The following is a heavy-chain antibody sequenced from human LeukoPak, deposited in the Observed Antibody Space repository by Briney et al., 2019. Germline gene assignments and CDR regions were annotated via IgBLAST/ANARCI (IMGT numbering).Heavy chain of an antibody. CDR2: ISALNGNA. D-gene: IGHD3-16*01. V-gene: IGHV1-18*01. CDR3: ARDEQYQLMILDF. CDR1: GYTFTDYG. Sequence: ASVEVSCKASGYTFTDYGFTWVRQAPGQGLEWMGWISALNGNANYAHKFRGRVTLTRDTSTGTAYMELRSLKSDDTAVYYCARDEQYQLMILDFWGQGTLITVSS. J-gene: IGHJ4*02.